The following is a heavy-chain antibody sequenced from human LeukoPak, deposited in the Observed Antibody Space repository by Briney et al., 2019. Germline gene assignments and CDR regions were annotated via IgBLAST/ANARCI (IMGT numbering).Heavy chain of an antibody. CDR2: MNPHSGNT. Sequence: GASVKVSCKASGYTFTDCDINWVRQAPGHGLEWIGGMNPHSGNTGYAQKFEGRVTMTRDTSISTAYMELNYLRSDDTAVYYCARNSDYWSGYFPFWGQGALVTVSS. CDR3: ARNSDYWSGYFPF. V-gene: IGHV1-8*01. CDR1: GYTFTDCD. J-gene: IGHJ4*02. D-gene: IGHD3-3*01.